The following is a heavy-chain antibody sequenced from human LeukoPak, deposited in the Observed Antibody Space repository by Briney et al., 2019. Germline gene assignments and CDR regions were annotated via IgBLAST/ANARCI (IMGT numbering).Heavy chain of an antibody. CDR2: ISGSGDTT. Sequence: PGGSLRLSCAASGFTFSRYAMSWARQAPGKGLEWVSGISGSGDTTYYADPVKGRFTISRDNAKNSLYLQMNNLRAEDTAVYYCARYCSSTSCNDAFDMWGQGTMVTVSS. CDR3: ARYCSSTSCNDAFDM. D-gene: IGHD2-2*01. J-gene: IGHJ3*02. CDR1: GFTFSRYA. V-gene: IGHV3-23*01.